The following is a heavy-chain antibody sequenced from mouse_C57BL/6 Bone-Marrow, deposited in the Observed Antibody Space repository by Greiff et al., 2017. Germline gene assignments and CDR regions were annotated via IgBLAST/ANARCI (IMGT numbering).Heavy chain of an antibody. D-gene: IGHD2-4*01. Sequence: DVQLQESGGGLVQPGGSMKLSCVASGFTFSNYWMNWVRQSPEKGLEWVAQIRLKSDNYATHYAESVKGRFTISRDDSKSSVYLQMNNLRAEDTGIYYCTGLRRGGNYFDYWGQGTTLTVSS. J-gene: IGHJ2*01. CDR2: IRLKSDNYAT. V-gene: IGHV6-3*01. CDR3: TGLRRGGNYFDY. CDR1: GFTFSNYW.